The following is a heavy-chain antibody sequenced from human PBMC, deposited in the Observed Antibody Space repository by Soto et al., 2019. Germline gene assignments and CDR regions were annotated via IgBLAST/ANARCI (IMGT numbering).Heavy chain of an antibody. J-gene: IGHJ4*02. CDR3: ARLSQFDTSARSTGDFDS. V-gene: IGHV5-51*01. CDR2: IYPGDSDT. D-gene: IGHD3-22*01. Sequence: ESLKGSLEGCGYRFASYWIVWVRQMPGKGLEWMGIIYPGDSDTRYSPSFQGQVTISADKSIGTAYLQWRSLKVSDTAIYYCARLSQFDTSARSTGDFDSWGQGTPVTVSS. CDR1: GYRFASYW.